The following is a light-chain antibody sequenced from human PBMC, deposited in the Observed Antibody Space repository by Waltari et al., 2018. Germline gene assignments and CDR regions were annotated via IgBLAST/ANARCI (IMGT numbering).Light chain of an antibody. V-gene: IGKV1-39*01. Sequence: DIQMTQSPSSLSASVGDRVTITCRASETIRIYLNWYQQTPGKAPKLLINTASRLQSGVPSRFSGSGSGTDFTLTISTLQHEDFATYYCQQSYSIPLTFGGGTKVEIK. CDR1: ETIRIY. J-gene: IGKJ4*01. CDR2: TAS. CDR3: QQSYSIPLT.